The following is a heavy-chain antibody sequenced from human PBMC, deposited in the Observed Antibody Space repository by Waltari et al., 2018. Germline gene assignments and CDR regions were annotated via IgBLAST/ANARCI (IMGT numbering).Heavy chain of an antibody. J-gene: IGHJ5*02. CDR1: GYTFTSSD. V-gene: IGHV1-8*03. Sequence: QVQLVQSGAEVKKPGASVKVSCKASGYTFTSSDINCVRQATGQGLEWMGWMNPNSGNTGYAQKFQGRVTITRDTSISTAYMELSSLRSEDTAVYYWARGNSSSWYGGWFDPWGQGTLVTVSS. D-gene: IGHD6-13*01. CDR2: MNPNSGNT. CDR3: ARGNSSSWYGGWFDP.